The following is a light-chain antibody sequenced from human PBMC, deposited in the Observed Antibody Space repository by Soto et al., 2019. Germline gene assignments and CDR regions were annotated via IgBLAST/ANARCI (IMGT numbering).Light chain of an antibody. CDR3: QSYDPTSHVV. V-gene: IGLV6-57*03. CDR1: SGSIANYY. CDR2: EDH. J-gene: IGLJ2*01. Sequence: NFMLTQPHSVSASPGKTVTISCTRSSGSIANYYVQWYQQRPGSAPTTVIYEDHQRPSGVPDRFSNSIDSSSNSASLTISGLKPEDGADYPCQSYDPTSHVVFGGGPQLTVL.